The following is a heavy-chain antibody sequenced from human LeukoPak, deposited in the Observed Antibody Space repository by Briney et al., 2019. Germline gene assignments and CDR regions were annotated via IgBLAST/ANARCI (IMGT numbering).Heavy chain of an antibody. CDR3: ATWNWNVYYFNY. Sequence: GGSLRLSCAASGFTFNDAWMSWVRQAPGKGLEWVGRIKRNADGGTTDYGVSVKGRFTISRDNSKNTLYLQMNSLRAEDAAVYYCATWNWNVYYFNYWGQGTLVTVSS. J-gene: IGHJ4*02. V-gene: IGHV3-15*01. CDR2: IKRNADGGTT. D-gene: IGHD1-1*01. CDR1: GFTFNDAW.